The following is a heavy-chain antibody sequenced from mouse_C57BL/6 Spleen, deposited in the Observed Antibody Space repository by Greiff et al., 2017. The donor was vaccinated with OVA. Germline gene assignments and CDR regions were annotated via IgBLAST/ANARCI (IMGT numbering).Heavy chain of an antibody. Sequence: QVHVKQSGAELVRPGASVTLSCKASGYTFTDYEMHWVKQTPVHGLEWIGAIDPETGGTAYNQKFKGKAILTADKSSSTAYMGLRSLTSEDSAVYYCTRRGTTNWYFDVWGTGTTVTVSS. J-gene: IGHJ1*03. CDR1: GYTFTDYE. V-gene: IGHV1-15*01. CDR3: TRRGTTNWYFDV. CDR2: IDPETGGT. D-gene: IGHD1-1*01.